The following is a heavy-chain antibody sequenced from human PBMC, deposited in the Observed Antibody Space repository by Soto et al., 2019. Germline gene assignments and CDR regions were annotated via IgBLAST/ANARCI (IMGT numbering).Heavy chain of an antibody. J-gene: IGHJ6*02. D-gene: IGHD6-6*01. CDR2: ISYDGSNK. CDR1: GFTFSSYG. CDR3: AKDLYEHSSSSVGMDV. V-gene: IGHV3-30*18. Sequence: HPGGSLRLSCAASGFTFSSYGMHWVRQAPGKGLEWVAVISYDGSNKYYADSVKGRFTISRDNSKNTLYLQMNSLRAEDTAVYYCAKDLYEHSSSSVGMDVWGQGTTVTVSS.